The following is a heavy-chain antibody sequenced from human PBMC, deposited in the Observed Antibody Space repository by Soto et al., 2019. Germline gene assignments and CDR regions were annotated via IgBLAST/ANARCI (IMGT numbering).Heavy chain of an antibody. V-gene: IGHV3-33*01. J-gene: IGHJ6*02. Sequence: LRLSCAASGFTFSSYGMHWVRQAPGKGLEWVAAIWYDGSNKYYADSVKGRFTISRDNSKNTLYLQMNSLRAEDTAVYYCARVGFDSYGPVGYYGMDVWGQGTTVTVSS. CDR2: IWYDGSNK. CDR3: ARVGFDSYGPVGYYGMDV. CDR1: GFTFSSYG. D-gene: IGHD5-18*01.